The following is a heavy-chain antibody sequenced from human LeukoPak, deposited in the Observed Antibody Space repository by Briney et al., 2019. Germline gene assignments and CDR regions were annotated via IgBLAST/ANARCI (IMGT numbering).Heavy chain of an antibody. V-gene: IGHV3-23*01. Sequence: GGSLRLSCAASGFTFSSYAMSWVRQAPGKGLKWVSAISGSGGSTYYADSVKGRFTISRDNSKNTLYLQINSLRAEDTAVYYCAKDRGGYYTWDAFDIWGQGTMVTVSS. J-gene: IGHJ3*02. CDR3: AKDRGGYYTWDAFDI. CDR1: GFTFSSYA. D-gene: IGHD3-3*01. CDR2: ISGSGGST.